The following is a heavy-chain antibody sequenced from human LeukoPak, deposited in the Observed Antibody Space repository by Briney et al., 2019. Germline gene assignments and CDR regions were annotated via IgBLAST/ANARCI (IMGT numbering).Heavy chain of an antibody. CDR3: ARISTYCYPANCFFEY. D-gene: IGHD2-21*01. V-gene: IGHV2-70*04. CDR2: IDWDDDK. CDR1: GFSLTTRGMR. J-gene: IGHJ4*02. Sequence: SGPALVQPTQTLTLTCTFSGFSLTTRGMRVSWIRQTPGKALEWLARIDWDDDKFYSPSLKTRLTISKDTSKNQVVLTMTNMDPVDTGTYFCARISTYCYPANCFFEYWGLGTLVTVSS.